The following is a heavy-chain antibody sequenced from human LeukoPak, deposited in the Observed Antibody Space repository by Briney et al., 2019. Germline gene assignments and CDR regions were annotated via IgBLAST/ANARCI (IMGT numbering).Heavy chain of an antibody. CDR3: AKDPRWFGELLQGTYFDY. J-gene: IGHJ4*02. Sequence: GGSVRLSCAASGFTFSSYGMHWVRQAPGKGLEWVAVISYDGSNKYYADSVKGRFTISRDNSKNTLYLQMNSLRAEDTAVYYCAKDPRWFGELLQGTYFDYWGQGTLVTVSS. V-gene: IGHV3-30*18. CDR1: GFTFSSYG. CDR2: ISYDGSNK. D-gene: IGHD3-10*01.